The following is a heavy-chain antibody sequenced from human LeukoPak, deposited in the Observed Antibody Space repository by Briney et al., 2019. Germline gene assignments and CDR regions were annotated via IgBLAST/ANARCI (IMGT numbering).Heavy chain of an antibody. V-gene: IGHV6-1*01. J-gene: IGHJ6*02. CDR3: ARGGYYGLDV. Sequence: SQTLSLTCAIAGDSVSSNSAAWNWSRPSPSTRLEWLGRTYYRSKWYNDYAVSVKSRITINPDTSKHQFSLQMNSVTPEDTAVYSCARGGYYGLDVWGQGTTVTVSS. CDR1: GDSVSSNSAA. CDR2: TYYRSKWYN.